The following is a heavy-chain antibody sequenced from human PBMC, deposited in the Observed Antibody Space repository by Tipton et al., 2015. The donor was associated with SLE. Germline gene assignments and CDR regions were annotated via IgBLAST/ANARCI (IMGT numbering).Heavy chain of an antibody. CDR2: ISSSGSTI. Sequence: SLRLSCAASGFTFSSYEMNWVRQAPGKGLEWVSYISSSGSTIYYADSVKGRFTISRDNAKNSLYLQMNSLRAEDTAVYYCAREGSGWGFDYWGQGTLVTVSS. CDR3: AREGSGWGFDY. D-gene: IGHD6-19*01. J-gene: IGHJ4*02. CDR1: GFTFSSYE. V-gene: IGHV3-48*03.